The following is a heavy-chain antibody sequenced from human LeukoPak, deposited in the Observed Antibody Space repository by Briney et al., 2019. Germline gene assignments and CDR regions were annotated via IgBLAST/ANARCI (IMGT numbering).Heavy chain of an antibody. CDR2: ISSSGSTI. CDR3: ARGFLGGTDQYFDS. CDR1: GFTFSDYY. D-gene: IGHD6-19*01. V-gene: IGHV3-11*01. Sequence: PGGSLRLSCAASGFTFSDYYMSWIRQAPGKGLEWVSYISSSGSTIYYADSVKGRFTISRDNAKNSLYLQMNSLRAEDTAVYFCARGFLGGTDQYFDSWGQGTLVTVSS. J-gene: IGHJ4*02.